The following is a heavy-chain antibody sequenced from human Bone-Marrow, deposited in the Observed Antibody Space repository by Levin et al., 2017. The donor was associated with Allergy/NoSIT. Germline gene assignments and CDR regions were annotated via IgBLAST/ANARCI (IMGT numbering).Heavy chain of an antibody. Sequence: PGGSLRLSCATSGFTFSSFWMSWVRQARGKGLEWVASIKPDGSEKHYVDSVKGRFTISRDYARKSLYLQMSSLRAEDTAVYYCARLAGSTTIWKYWGQGTLVTVSS. CDR1: GFTFSSFW. D-gene: IGHD2/OR15-2a*01. V-gene: IGHV3-7*04. J-gene: IGHJ4*02. CDR3: ARLAGSTTIWKY. CDR2: IKPDGSEK.